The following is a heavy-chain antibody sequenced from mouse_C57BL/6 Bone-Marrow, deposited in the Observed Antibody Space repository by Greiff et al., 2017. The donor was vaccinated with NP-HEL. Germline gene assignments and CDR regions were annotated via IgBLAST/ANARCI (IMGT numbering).Heavy chain of an antibody. CDR1: GYTFTNYW. CDR2: IYPGGGYT. D-gene: IGHD1-1*01. J-gene: IGHJ2*01. CDR3: ARRGYGSSTEGYFDY. V-gene: IGHV1-63*01. Sequence: VQLQQSGAELVRPGTSVKMSCKASGYTFTNYWIGWAKQRPGHGLEWIGDIYPGGGYTNYNEKFKGKATLTADKSSSTAYMQFSSLTSEDSAIYYCARRGYGSSTEGYFDYWGQGTTLTVSS.